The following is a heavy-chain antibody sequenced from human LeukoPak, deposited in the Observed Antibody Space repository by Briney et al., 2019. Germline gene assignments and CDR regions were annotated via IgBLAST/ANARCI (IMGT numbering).Heavy chain of an antibody. Sequence: PSETLSLTCTVSGGSISSSSYYWGWIRQPPGKGLEWIGSIYYSGSTYYNPSLKSRVTISVDTSKNQFSLKLSSVTAADTAVYYCARAFYSNYYYYYMDVWGKGTTVTVSS. D-gene: IGHD4-11*01. CDR3: ARAFYSNYYYYYMDV. CDR2: IYYSGST. V-gene: IGHV4-39*07. CDR1: GGSISSSSYY. J-gene: IGHJ6*03.